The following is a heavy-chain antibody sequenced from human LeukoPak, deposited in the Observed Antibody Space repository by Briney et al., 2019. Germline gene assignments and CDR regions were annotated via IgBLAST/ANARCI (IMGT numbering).Heavy chain of an antibody. CDR2: IYPGDSDT. CDR3: ARPPSTYYDILTGLDAFDI. D-gene: IGHD3-9*01. CDR1: GYSFTSYW. J-gene: IGHJ3*02. Sequence: GESLKISCKGSGYSFTSYWIGWVRKMPGKGLEWMGIIYPGDSDTRYSPSFQGQVTISADKSISTAYLQWSSLKASDTAMYYCARPPSTYYDILTGLDAFDIWGQGTMVTVSS. V-gene: IGHV5-51*01.